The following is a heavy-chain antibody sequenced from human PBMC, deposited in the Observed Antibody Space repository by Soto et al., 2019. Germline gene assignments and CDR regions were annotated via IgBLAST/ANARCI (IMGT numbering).Heavy chain of an antibody. CDR2: MSGTAGNT. V-gene: IGHV3-23*01. CDR3: AKKYYFGSGSYVFYFDY. D-gene: IGHD3-10*01. Sequence: EVQLLESGGGLVQPGGSLRLSCAASGFTFSNYAMTWVRQAPGKGLEWVSTMSGTAGNTYYADSVKGRFTISRDNSKNTLYLQMNILRAEDTAVYYCAKKYYFGSGSYVFYFDYWGQGTLVTVSS. J-gene: IGHJ4*02. CDR1: GFTFSNYA.